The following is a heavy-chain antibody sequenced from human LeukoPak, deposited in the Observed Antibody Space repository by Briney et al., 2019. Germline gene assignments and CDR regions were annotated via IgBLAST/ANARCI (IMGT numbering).Heavy chain of an antibody. CDR3: ARERVAAAGRVIDY. V-gene: IGHV3-33*08. CDR2: IWYDGSNK. D-gene: IGHD6-13*01. Sequence: QPGRSLGLSCAASGFTFSAYFMHWVRQAPGKGLEWVAVIWYDGSNKYYADSVKGRFTISRDNSKNTLYLQMNSLRAEDTAVYYCARERVAAAGRVIDYWGQGTLVTVSS. CDR1: GFTFSAYF. J-gene: IGHJ4*02.